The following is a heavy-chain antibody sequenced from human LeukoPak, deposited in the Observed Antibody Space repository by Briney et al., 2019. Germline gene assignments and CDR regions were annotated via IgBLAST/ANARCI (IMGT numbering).Heavy chain of an antibody. CDR1: GYTFTSFD. D-gene: IGHD3-16*01. CDR2: MNPNSGNT. V-gene: IGHV1-8*03. Sequence: ASVKVSCKASGYTFTSFDINWVRQATGQGLEWMGWMNPNSGNTGYAQKFQGRVTITRNTSISTAYMELSSLRSEDTAVYYCARGGGPEIHDAFDIWGQGTMVTVSS. J-gene: IGHJ3*02. CDR3: ARGGGPEIHDAFDI.